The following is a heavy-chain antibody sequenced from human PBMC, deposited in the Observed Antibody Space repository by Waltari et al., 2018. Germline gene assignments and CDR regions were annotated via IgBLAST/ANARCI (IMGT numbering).Heavy chain of an antibody. Sequence: EVQLLESGGGLVQPGGALSLSGAASGFSFSTYVMNWVRQVPGKGLEWVSSISDAGGIINYADSVKGRFTISRDNSKNTLYLQMNSLRVDDTAVYYCARGSGVDSWGQGTLVTISS. CDR1: GFSFSTYV. V-gene: IGHV3-23*01. J-gene: IGHJ4*02. CDR3: ARGSGVDS. D-gene: IGHD7-27*01. CDR2: ISDAGGII.